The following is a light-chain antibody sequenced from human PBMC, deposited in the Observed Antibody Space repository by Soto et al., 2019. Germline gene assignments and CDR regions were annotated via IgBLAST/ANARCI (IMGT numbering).Light chain of an antibody. J-gene: IGKJ2*01. CDR3: QQYNSYSET. V-gene: IGKV1-9*01. CDR1: QGISSH. CDR2: AAS. Sequence: DIQLTQSPSFLSASVGDRVTITCRASQGISSHLAWYQQKPGKAPNLLIYAASTLQSGVPSRFSGSGSGTEFTLTISSLQPEDFATYYCQQYNSYSETFGQGTKVDIK.